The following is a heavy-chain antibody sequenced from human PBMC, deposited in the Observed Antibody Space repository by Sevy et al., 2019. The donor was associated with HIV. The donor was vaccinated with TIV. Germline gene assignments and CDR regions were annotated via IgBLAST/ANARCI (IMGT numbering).Heavy chain of an antibody. J-gene: IGHJ3*02. V-gene: IGHV3-23*01. Sequence: GGSLRLSCAASGITFSGYAMNWVRQAPGKGLDWVSTIYGSAGVTYYADSVKGRFTISRDNSKNTLFLQMNNLRAEDTAVYYCAGGGFDSTGSFDAFDIWGRGTLVTVSS. CDR3: AGGGFDSTGSFDAFDI. D-gene: IGHD3-22*01. CDR2: IYGSAGVT. CDR1: GITFSGYA.